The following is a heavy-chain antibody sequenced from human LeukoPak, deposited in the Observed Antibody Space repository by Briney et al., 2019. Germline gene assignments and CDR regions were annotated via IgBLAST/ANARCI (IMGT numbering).Heavy chain of an antibody. CDR2: TYYRSKWYN. CDR1: GDSVSSNSAA. J-gene: IGHJ4*02. Sequence: SQTLSLTCAISGDSVSSNSAAWNWIRQSPSRGLEWLGRTYYRSKWYNDYAVSVKSRITINPDTSKNQFSLQLNSVTPEDTAVYYCASAAATVTNLYFDYWGQGTLVTVSS. D-gene: IGHD4-17*01. V-gene: IGHV6-1*01. CDR3: ASAAATVTNLYFDY.